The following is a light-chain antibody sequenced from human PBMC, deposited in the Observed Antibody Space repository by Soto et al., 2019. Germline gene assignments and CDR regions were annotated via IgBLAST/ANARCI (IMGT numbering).Light chain of an antibody. CDR2: DAS. V-gene: IGKV3-11*01. CDR1: QSVSSS. J-gene: IGKJ4*01. Sequence: EIALTQSPVTLSLSPGERATLSCRVSQSVSSSLAWYQQKPGQAPRLLIYDASNRATGIPARFSGSGSETDFNLTVSSLEPEDFAVYYCQQRSNWPLSFGGGTKVEIK. CDR3: QQRSNWPLS.